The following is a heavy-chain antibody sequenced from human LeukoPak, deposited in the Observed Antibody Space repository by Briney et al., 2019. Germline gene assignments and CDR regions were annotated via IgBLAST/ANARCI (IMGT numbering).Heavy chain of an antibody. D-gene: IGHD5-18*01. J-gene: IGHJ3*02. CDR1: GYTFTGYY. CDR2: INPNSGGT. Sequence: ASVKVSCKASGYTFTGYYMHWVRQAPGQGLEWMGWINPNSGGTNYAQKFQGRVTMTRDTSISTAYMGLSRLRSDDTAVYYCARVDVDTAMVYAFDIWGQGTMVTVSS. CDR3: ARVDVDTAMVYAFDI. V-gene: IGHV1-2*02.